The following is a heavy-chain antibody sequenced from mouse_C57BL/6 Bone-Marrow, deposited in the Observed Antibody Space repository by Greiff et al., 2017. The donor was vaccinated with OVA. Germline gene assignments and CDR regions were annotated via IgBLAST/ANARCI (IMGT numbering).Heavy chain of an antibody. CDR3: AAEELYSNYVDWYFDV. Sequence: QVQLQQSGAELARPGASVKLSCKASGYTFTSYGISWVKQRTGQGLEWIGEIYPRSGNTYYNEKFKGKATLTADKSSSTAYMELRSLTSEDSAVDDCAAEELYSNYVDWYFDVWGTGTTVTVSS. CDR1: GYTFTSYG. D-gene: IGHD2-5*01. J-gene: IGHJ1*03. V-gene: IGHV1-81*01. CDR2: IYPRSGNT.